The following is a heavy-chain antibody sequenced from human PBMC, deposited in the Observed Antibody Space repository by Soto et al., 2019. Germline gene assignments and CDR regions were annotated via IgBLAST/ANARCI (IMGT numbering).Heavy chain of an antibody. CDR1: GFTFSSYA. J-gene: IGHJ6*02. V-gene: IGHV3-23*01. CDR2: ISGSGGST. CDR3: AIDYYGSGRYRGGMDV. Sequence: EVQLLESGGGLVQPGGSLRLSCAASGFTFSSYAMSWVRQAPGKGLEWVSAISGSGGSTYYADSVKGRFTISRDNSKNTLDLQMNSLRAEDTAVYYCAIDYYGSGRYRGGMDVWGQGTTVTVSS. D-gene: IGHD3-10*01.